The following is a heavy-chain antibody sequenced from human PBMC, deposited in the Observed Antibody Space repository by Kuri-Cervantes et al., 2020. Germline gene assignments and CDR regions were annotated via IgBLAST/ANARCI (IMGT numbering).Heavy chain of an antibody. CDR1: GYTFTSYD. Sequence: SVKVSCKASGYTFTSYDINWVRQATGQGLEWMGWMNPNSGNTGYAQKFQGRVTMTRNISISTAYMELSSLRSEDTAVYYCARGLGSGSYYYYYYGMDVWGQGTTVTVSS. J-gene: IGHJ6*02. D-gene: IGHD3-10*01. CDR2: MNPNSGNT. CDR3: ARGLGSGSYYYYYYGMDV. V-gene: IGHV1-8*01.